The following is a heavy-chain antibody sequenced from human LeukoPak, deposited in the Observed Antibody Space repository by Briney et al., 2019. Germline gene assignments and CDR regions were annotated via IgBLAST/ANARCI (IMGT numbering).Heavy chain of an antibody. Sequence: PSETLSLTCTVSGGSISSYYWSWIRQPPGKGLEWIGYIYYSGSTNYNPSLKSRVTISVDTSKNQFSLKLSSVTAADTAVYYCARAYQGSGNFDYWGQGTLVTVSS. J-gene: IGHJ4*02. CDR2: IYYSGST. CDR1: GGSISSYY. CDR3: ARAYQGSGNFDY. V-gene: IGHV4-59*01. D-gene: IGHD3-10*01.